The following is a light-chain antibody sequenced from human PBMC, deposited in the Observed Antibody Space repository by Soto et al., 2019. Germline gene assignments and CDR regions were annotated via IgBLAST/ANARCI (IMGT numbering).Light chain of an antibody. J-gene: IGLJ1*01. CDR2: SDN. Sequence: QAVVTQPPSASATPGQRVTISCSGSSSNIGSHTVNWYQHLPGTAPKLLIYSDNQRPSGVPDRFSGSKSGTSASLAISGLQSEDEADYYCAAWDDSLNAYVFATGTKLTVL. CDR3: AAWDDSLNAYV. V-gene: IGLV1-44*01. CDR1: SSNIGSHT.